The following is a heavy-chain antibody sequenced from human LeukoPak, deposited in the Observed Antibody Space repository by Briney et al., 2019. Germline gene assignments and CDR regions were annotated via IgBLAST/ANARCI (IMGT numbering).Heavy chain of an antibody. CDR1: GGSINSNSYY. Sequence: PSEILSLTCTVSGGSINSNSYYWGWIRQPPGKGLKWIGSIYYSGSTYYNPSLKSRVTISVDTSKNQFSLKLSSVTAADTAVYYCARNRYYYGSGSYGVPNWFDPWGQGTLVTVSS. V-gene: IGHV4-39*01. CDR3: ARNRYYYGSGSYGVPNWFDP. CDR2: IYYSGST. J-gene: IGHJ5*02. D-gene: IGHD3-10*01.